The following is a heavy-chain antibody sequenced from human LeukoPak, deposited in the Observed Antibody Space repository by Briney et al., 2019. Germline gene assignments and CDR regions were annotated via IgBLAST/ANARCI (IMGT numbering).Heavy chain of an antibody. J-gene: IGHJ5*02. CDR1: GGSISSYY. CDR3: ARVNSGYFYWFDP. Sequence: SETLSLTCTVSGGSISSYYWSWIRQPPGKGLEWIGYIYYSGSTNYHPSLKSRVTISVDTSKNQYSLKLSSVTAADTAVYYCARVNSGYFYWFDPWGQGTLVTVSS. V-gene: IGHV4-59*01. D-gene: IGHD3-22*01. CDR2: IYYSGST.